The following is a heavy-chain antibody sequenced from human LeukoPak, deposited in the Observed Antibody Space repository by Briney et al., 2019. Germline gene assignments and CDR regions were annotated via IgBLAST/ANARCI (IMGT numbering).Heavy chain of an antibody. CDR1: GGSISSSIYY. CDR3: ARHSGRDSSCP. V-gene: IGHV4-39*01. CDR2: VFYNGAT. Sequence: SETLSLTCIVSGGSISSSIYYWAWVRQPPGKGLEWIGTVFYNGATQYSPSLRSRVTISIDTSTNQFSLKLTSVTAADTAIYYCARHSGRDSSCPWGQGTLVTVSS. J-gene: IGHJ4*02. D-gene: IGHD6-6*01.